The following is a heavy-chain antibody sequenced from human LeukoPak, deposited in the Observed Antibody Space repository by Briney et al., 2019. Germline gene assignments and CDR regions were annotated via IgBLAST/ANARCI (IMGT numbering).Heavy chain of an antibody. J-gene: IGHJ1*01. CDR3: AREGGGGNFRH. D-gene: IGHD3-16*01. V-gene: IGHV1-69*04. Sequence: GASVKVCCKVSGGTISSNAISWIRQAPGQGLEWMGRNIPVLDSVNYAQKFQGRVSIIADTSASTAYMELTSLTSEDTALYFCAREGGGGNFRHWGQGTLVTVSS. CDR2: NIPVLDSV. CDR1: GGTISSNA.